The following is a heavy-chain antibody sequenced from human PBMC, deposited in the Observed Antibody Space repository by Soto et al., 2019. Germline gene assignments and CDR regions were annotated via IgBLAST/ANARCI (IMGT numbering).Heavy chain of an antibody. V-gene: IGHV1-18*01. J-gene: IGHJ6*03. CDR3: ARAVVVSAPYYYMDV. D-gene: IGHD2-15*01. Sequence: ASVKVSCKASAYPFTSYGVSWVRQAPGQGLEWMGWISGYSGNTNYAQKLQGRVTMTTDTSTSTAYMELRSLRSGDTAVYYCARAVVVSAPYYYMDVWGTGTTVTVSS. CDR2: ISGYSGNT. CDR1: AYPFTSYG.